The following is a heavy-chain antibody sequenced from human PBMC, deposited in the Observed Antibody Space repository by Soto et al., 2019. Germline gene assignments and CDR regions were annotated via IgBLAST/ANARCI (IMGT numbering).Heavy chain of an antibody. D-gene: IGHD1-1*01. CDR2: VSPYNVNT. CDR1: CYTFTDHG. Sequence: ASVXVSFKTSCYTFTDHGLIVFLQAPGQGLEWLGWVSPYNVNTKYAQKFKGRVTMTTDTSTRTPYMELRSLRPDDTAVYYCERVIADRTEYGMEVWGQGTTVTVSS. CDR3: ERVIADRTEYGMEV. V-gene: IGHV1-18*01. J-gene: IGHJ6*02.